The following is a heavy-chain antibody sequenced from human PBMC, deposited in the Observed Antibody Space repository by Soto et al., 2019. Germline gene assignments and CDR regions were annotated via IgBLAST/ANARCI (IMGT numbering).Heavy chain of an antibody. CDR3: ARGAARMKTNYYYYGMDV. D-gene: IGHD6-6*01. V-gene: IGHV1-2*02. CDR1: GYTFTGYY. CDR2: INPNSGGT. J-gene: IGHJ6*02. Sequence: XSVKVSCKASGYTFTGYYMHWVRQAPGQGLEWMGWINPNSGGTNYAQKFQGRVTMTRDTSISTAYMELSRLRSDDTAVYYCARGAARMKTNYYYYGMDVWGQGTTVTVSS.